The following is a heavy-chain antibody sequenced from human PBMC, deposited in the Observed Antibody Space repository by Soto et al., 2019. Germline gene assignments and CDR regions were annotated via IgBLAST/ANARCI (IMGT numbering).Heavy chain of an antibody. Sequence: QVQLQQWGAGPVRHLEPLSLTCGVSGASFIGYYWDWIRQSPGQGLEWIGEINDRGSINYNPSLKSRVSISVDTSKNHYSLNLRSVTAADTAVYYCARESHDILTGPPWVWYFDLWGRGTLVTVSS. CDR2: INDRGSI. CDR1: GASFIGYY. CDR3: ARESHDILTGPPWVWYFDL. D-gene: IGHD3-9*01. V-gene: IGHV4-34*01. J-gene: IGHJ2*01.